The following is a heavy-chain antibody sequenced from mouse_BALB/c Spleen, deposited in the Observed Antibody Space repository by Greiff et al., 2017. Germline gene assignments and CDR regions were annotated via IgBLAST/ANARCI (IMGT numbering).Heavy chain of an antibody. CDR2: ILPGSGST. V-gene: IGHV1-9*01. Sequence: QVQLKESGAELMKPGASVKISCKATGYTFSSYWIEWVKQRPGHGLEWIGEILPGSGSTNYNEKFKGKATFTADTSSNTAYMQLSSLTSEDSAVYYCARRGVWGIFYAMDYWGQGTSVTVSS. CDR1: GYTFSSYW. J-gene: IGHJ4*01. CDR3: ARRGVWGIFYAMDY. D-gene: IGHD4-1*01.